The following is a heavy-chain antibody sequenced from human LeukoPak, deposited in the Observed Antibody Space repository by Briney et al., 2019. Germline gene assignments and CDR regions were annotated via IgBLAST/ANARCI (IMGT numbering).Heavy chain of an antibody. CDR3: ARAPVTSCSGVLCYPFDY. J-gene: IGHJ4*02. CDR2: TSSNDAGT. Sequence: GGSLRLSCAASGFTLNNYAMSWVRQAPGKGLEWVSATSSNDAGTYHADSVRGRFTISRDNSKNTLYLQMNSLRAEDAAVYYCARAPVTSCSGVLCYPFDYWGQGTLVTVSS. V-gene: IGHV3-23*01. CDR1: GFTLNNYA. D-gene: IGHD2-15*01.